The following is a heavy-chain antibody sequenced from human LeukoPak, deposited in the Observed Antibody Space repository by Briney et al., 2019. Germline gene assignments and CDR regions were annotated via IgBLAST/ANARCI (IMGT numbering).Heavy chain of an antibody. V-gene: IGHV1-18*01. CDR3: ASIDSSGWYNGY. CDR1: GYTFTSYG. CDR2: ISAYNGNT. J-gene: IGHJ4*02. Sequence: ASVKVSCKASGYTFTSYGISWVRQAPGQGLEWMGWISAYNGNTNYAQKLQGRVTMTTDTSTSTAYMELRSLRSDDTAVYYCASIDSSGWYNGYWGQGTLVTVSS. D-gene: IGHD6-19*01.